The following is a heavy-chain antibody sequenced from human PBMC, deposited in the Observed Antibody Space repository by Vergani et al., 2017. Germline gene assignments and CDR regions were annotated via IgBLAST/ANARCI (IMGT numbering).Heavy chain of an antibody. CDR3: ARAGGGYYYGMDV. J-gene: IGHJ6*02. D-gene: IGHD3-16*01. Sequence: EVQLVESGGGLVQPGGSLRLSCAASGFTVSSNYMSWVRQAPGEGLEWVSVIYSGGSTYYADSVKGRFTISRDNSKKTLYLQMNSLRAEDTAVYDCARAGGGYYYGMDVWGQGTRVTGSS. CDR1: GFTVSSNY. CDR2: IYSGGST. V-gene: IGHV3-66*01.